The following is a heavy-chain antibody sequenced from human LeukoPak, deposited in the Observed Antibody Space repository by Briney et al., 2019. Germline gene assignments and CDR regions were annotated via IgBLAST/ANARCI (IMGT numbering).Heavy chain of an antibody. CDR3: AREAMYSYGNNFDY. J-gene: IGHJ4*02. D-gene: IGHD5-18*01. Sequence: SDTLSLTCTVFGGPVSSGSYYWSWIRQRPGKGLEWIGYIYYSGSTNYNPSLKSRVTISVDTSKNQFSLKLSSVTAADTAVYHCAREAMYSYGNNFDYWGQGTLVTVSS. CDR2: IYYSGST. CDR1: GGPVSSGSYY. V-gene: IGHV4-61*01.